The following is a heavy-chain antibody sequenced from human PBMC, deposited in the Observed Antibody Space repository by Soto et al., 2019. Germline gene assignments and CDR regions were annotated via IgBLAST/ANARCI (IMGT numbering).Heavy chain of an antibody. J-gene: IGHJ4*02. CDR3: ARWGTTGGLDV. CDR1: GFTFRSYV. Sequence: QVQLVESGGGVVQPGTSLRLSCVGSGFTFRSYVIHWVRQAPGKGLEWVALTSYDGSNNFYGDSVKGRFTITRHNSRNTVELKKDSLKFEDTALYYSARWGTTGGLDVGGQGTLVSVSS. D-gene: IGHD3-16*01. V-gene: IGHV3-33*05. CDR2: TSYDGSNN.